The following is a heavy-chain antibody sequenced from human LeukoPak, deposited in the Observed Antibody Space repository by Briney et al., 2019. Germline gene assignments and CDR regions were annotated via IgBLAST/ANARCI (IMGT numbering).Heavy chain of an antibody. V-gene: IGHV1-2*02. CDR2: INPNSGGA. J-gene: IGHJ4*02. CDR1: GYTFTDCY. D-gene: IGHD1-1*01. Sequence: ASVKVSCKASGYTFTDCYIHWVRQAPGQGLEWMGWINPNSGGADYVQKFQGRVTMTRDTSISTVYMEVSRLTSDDTAVYYCARLREDINWYFDYWDQGTLVAVSS. CDR3: ARLREDINWYFDY.